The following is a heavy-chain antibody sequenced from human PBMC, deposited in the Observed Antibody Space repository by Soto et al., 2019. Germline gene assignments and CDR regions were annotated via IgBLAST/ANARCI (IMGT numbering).Heavy chain of an antibody. CDR1: EFMFTYYP. Sequence: RGALAVGWAAAEFMFTYYPMNWLRQAPGKGLEWVSVIGGRGNSAYYADSVQGRFTISRDNSKNTLSLQMRSLTADHTAIYYCVREGSGSFDFWGRGTMVTVSS. V-gene: IGHV3-23*01. CDR2: IGGRGNSA. CDR3: VREGSGSFDF. D-gene: IGHD6-19*01. J-gene: IGHJ3*01.